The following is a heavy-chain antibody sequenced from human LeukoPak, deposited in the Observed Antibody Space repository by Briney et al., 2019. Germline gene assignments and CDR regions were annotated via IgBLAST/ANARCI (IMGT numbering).Heavy chain of an antibody. CDR2: INPDGSYT. Sequence: PGGSLRLSCAASGFTFSSFWMYWVRQAPGKGLVWVSRINPDGSYTDYADSVEGRFTISRDNTKNTLYLQMNSLRADDTSLYFCAKDVRGARDYWGQGTLVTVSS. CDR3: AKDVRGARDY. CDR1: GFTFSSFW. D-gene: IGHD1-26*01. V-gene: IGHV3-74*01. J-gene: IGHJ4*02.